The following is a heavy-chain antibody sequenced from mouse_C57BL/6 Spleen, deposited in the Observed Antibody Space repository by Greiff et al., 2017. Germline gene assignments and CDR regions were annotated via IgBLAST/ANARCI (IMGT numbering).Heavy chain of an antibody. J-gene: IGHJ3*01. CDR3: ARWAYYGSGTY. Sequence: VQLQQSGAELVKPGASVKLSCKASGYTFTSYWMHWVKQRPGQGLEWIGMIHPNSGSTNYNEKFKSKATLTVDKSSSTAYMQLSSLTSEDSAVYYCARWAYYGSGTYWGQGTLVTVSA. V-gene: IGHV1-64*01. CDR2: IHPNSGST. CDR1: GYTFTSYW. D-gene: IGHD1-1*01.